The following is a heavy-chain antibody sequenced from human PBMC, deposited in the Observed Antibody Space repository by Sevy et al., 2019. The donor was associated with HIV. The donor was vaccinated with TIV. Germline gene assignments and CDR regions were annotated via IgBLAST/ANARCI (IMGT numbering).Heavy chain of an antibody. CDR1: GGAFSSYA. V-gene: IGHV1-69*13. Sequence: ASVKVSCKASGGAFSSYAISWVRQAPGQGLEWMGGIVPIFGPAKYAQKFQGRVTITADESTSTAYMELSSLRSEDTAVYYCAMDHYDYVWHRRIDVWGQGTTVTVSS. D-gene: IGHD3-16*01. CDR3: AMDHYDYVWHRRIDV. CDR2: IVPIFGPA. J-gene: IGHJ6*02.